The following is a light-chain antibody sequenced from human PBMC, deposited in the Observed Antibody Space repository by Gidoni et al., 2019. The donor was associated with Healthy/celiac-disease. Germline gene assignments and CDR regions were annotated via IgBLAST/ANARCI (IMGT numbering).Light chain of an antibody. Sequence: EIVLTQSPATLSLSPGERATLSSRASQSVSSYLAWYQQKPGKAPRLLIYDASNRATGIPARFSGSGSGTDFTLTISSLEPEDFAVYYCQQRSNWPPLTFGGGTKVEIK. CDR3: QQRSNWPPLT. V-gene: IGKV3-11*01. CDR2: DAS. CDR1: QSVSSY. J-gene: IGKJ4*01.